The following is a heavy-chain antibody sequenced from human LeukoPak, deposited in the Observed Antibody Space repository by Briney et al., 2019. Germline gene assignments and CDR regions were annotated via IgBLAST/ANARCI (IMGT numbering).Heavy chain of an antibody. J-gene: IGHJ4*02. CDR3: AVGRGYSGLDY. D-gene: IGHD5-12*01. Sequence: ASETLSLTCTVSGGSISSYYWSWVRQPPGKGLEWIGYIYYSGSTNYNPSLKSQVTISVDTSKNQFSLKLSSVTAADTAVYYCAVGRGYSGLDYWGQGTLVTVSS. V-gene: IGHV4-59*01. CDR2: IYYSGST. CDR1: GGSISSYY.